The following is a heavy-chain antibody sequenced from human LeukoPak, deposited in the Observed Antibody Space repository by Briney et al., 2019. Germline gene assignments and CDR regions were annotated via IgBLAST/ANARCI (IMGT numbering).Heavy chain of an antibody. Sequence: GASVKVSCKASGYTFTSYGISWVRQAPGQGLEWMGWISAYNGNTNYAQKLQGRVTMTTDTSTSTAYMELRSLRSDDTAVYYCARGGYCTNGVCYTHWFDPWGQGTLVTVPS. D-gene: IGHD2-8*01. CDR2: ISAYNGNT. CDR3: ARGGYCTNGVCYTHWFDP. V-gene: IGHV1-18*01. CDR1: GYTFTSYG. J-gene: IGHJ5*02.